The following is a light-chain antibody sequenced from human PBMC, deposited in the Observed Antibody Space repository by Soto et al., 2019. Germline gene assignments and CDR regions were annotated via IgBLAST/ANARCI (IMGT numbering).Light chain of an antibody. CDR1: HSLLHSNGYNY. CDR2: LGS. Sequence: DIVMTQSPLSLPVTPGEPASISCRYSHSLLHSNGYNYLDWYLQKPGQSPQILIYLGSNRASGVPDRFSGSGSGTDFTLKISRVEAEDVGVYYCMQALQTPPFTFGPGTKVDIK. V-gene: IGKV2-28*01. J-gene: IGKJ3*01. CDR3: MQALQTPPFT.